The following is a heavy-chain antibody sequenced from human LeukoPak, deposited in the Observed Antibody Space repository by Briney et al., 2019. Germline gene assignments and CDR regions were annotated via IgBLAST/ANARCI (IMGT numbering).Heavy chain of an antibody. CDR2: IYTSGST. J-gene: IGHJ5*02. V-gene: IGHV4-4*07. CDR3: ARDGHYYDSSAPTFGNWFDP. CDR1: GGSISSYY. D-gene: IGHD3-22*01. Sequence: SDTLSLTCTVSGGSISSYYWSWIRQPAGKGLEWTGRIYTSGSTNYNPSLKSRVTMSVDTSKKQFSLKLSSVTAADTAVYYCARDGHYYDSSAPTFGNWFDPWGQGTLVTVSS.